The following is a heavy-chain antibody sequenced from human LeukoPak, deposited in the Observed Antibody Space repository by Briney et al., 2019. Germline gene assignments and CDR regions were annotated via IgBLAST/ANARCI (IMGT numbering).Heavy chain of an antibody. Sequence: ASVKVSCKASGYTFTGYYMHWVRQAPGQGLEWMGWISAYNGNTNYAQKLQGRVTMTTDTSTSTAYMELRSLRSDDTAVYYCARVGNRAAAGTGDYWGQGTLVTVSS. J-gene: IGHJ4*02. D-gene: IGHD6-13*01. CDR2: ISAYNGNT. V-gene: IGHV1-18*04. CDR1: GYTFTGYY. CDR3: ARVGNRAAAGTGDY.